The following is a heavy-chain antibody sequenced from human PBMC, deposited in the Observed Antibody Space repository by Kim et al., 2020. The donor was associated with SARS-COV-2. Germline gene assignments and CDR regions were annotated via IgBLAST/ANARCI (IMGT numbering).Heavy chain of an antibody. CDR1: GGSISSSSYY. Sequence: SETLSLTCTVSGGSISSSSYYWGWIRQPPGKGLEWIGSIYYSGSTYYNPSLKSRVTISVDPSKNQFSLKLSSVTAADTAVYYCATYVEMATIRAIAFDIWGQGNMVTVPS. CDR2: IYYSGST. D-gene: IGHD5-12*01. CDR3: ATYVEMATIRAIAFDI. J-gene: IGHJ3*02. V-gene: IGHV4-39*01.